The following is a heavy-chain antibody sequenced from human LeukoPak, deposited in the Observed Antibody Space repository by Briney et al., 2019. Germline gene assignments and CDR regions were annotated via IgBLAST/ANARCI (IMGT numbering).Heavy chain of an antibody. J-gene: IGHJ4*02. CDR3: ARHLYSSGWSPFDY. CDR1: GGSISSHY. CDR2: IYYSGST. Sequence: SETLSLTCTVSGGSISSHYWSWIRQPPGKGLEWIGYIYYSGSTNYNPSLKSRVTISVDTSKNQFSLKLNSVTAADTAVYYCARHLYSSGWSPFDYWGQGTLVTVSS. D-gene: IGHD6-19*01. V-gene: IGHV4-59*08.